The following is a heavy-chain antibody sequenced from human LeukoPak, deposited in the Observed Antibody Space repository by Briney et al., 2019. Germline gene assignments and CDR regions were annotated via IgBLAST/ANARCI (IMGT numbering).Heavy chain of an antibody. CDR2: IYPGDSDT. CDR3: ARRSSSWLD. CDR1: GSIFTSYW. V-gene: IGHV5-51*01. D-gene: IGHD6-13*01. Sequence: GASLQISCKGSGSIFTSYWIGWVRPLPGKGLEGMGIIYPGDSDTRYSPSFQGQVTISADKSISTAYLQWSSLKASDTAMYYCARRSSSWLDWGQGTLVTVSS. J-gene: IGHJ1*01.